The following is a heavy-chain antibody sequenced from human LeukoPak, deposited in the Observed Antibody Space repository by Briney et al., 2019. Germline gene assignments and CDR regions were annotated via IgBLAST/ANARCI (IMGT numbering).Heavy chain of an antibody. CDR2: ISYDGSNK. CDR1: GFTFSSYG. CDR3: AKDDGPPPSYFDY. J-gene: IGHJ4*02. V-gene: IGHV3-30*18. Sequence: GRSLRLSCAASGFTFSSYGMHWVRQAPGKGLEWVAVISYDGSNKYYADSVKGRFTISRDNSKNTLYLQMNSLRAEDTAVYYCAKDDGPPPSYFDYWGQGTLVTVSS.